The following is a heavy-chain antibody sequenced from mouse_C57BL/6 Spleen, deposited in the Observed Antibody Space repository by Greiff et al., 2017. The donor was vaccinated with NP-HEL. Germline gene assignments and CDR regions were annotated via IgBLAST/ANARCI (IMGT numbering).Heavy chain of an antibody. V-gene: IGHV6-6*01. D-gene: IGHD4-1*01. CDR2: ISNKANNHAS. J-gene: IGHJ2*01. Sequence: EVQVVESGGGLVQPGGSMKLSCAASGYTFSDDWMDWVRQSPEKGLEWVAEISNKANNHASYYAVSVKGRFTISRNDSKSSIYLQRNSLRAVDTGIYYCTRLTASFDYWGQGTTLTVSS. CDR3: TRLTASFDY. CDR1: GYTFSDDW.